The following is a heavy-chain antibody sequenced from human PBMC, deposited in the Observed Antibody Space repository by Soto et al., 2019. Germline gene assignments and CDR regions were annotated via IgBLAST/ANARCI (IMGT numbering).Heavy chain of an antibody. V-gene: IGHV1-69*13. CDR2: IIANIGTA. Sequence: SVKVSCKASGGTFSSYGISWVRQAPGQGLEWMGGIIANIGTANYAQKFQGRVTITADESTSTAYMELSSLRSEDTAVYYCARGLRYWSSTSCYRHYGMDVWGQGTTVTVSS. J-gene: IGHJ6*02. CDR1: GGTFSSYG. D-gene: IGHD2-2*01. CDR3: ARGLRYWSSTSCYRHYGMDV.